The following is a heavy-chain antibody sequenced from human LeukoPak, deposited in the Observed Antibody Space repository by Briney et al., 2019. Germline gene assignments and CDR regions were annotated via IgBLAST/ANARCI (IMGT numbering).Heavy chain of an antibody. J-gene: IGHJ4*02. CDR1: GGSVSSGSYY. Sequence: PSETLSLTCTVSGGSVSSGSYYWSWIRQPPGKGLEWIGYIYYSGSTNYNPSLKSRVTISVDTPKNQFSLKLSSVTAADTAVYYCARDSLTGYYALDYWGQGTLVTVSS. CDR3: ARDSLTGYYALDY. CDR2: IYYSGST. V-gene: IGHV4-61*01. D-gene: IGHD3-9*01.